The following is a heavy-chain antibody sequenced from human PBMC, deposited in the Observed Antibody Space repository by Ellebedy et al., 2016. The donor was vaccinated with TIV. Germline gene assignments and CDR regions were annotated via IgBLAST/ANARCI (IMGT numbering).Heavy chain of an antibody. Sequence: GGSLRLSXAASGFTFSNYAMTWVRQAPGKGLEWVSAISGSGSTTYYADSVRGRFTISRDNSKNTLFVQMDSLRAEDTAVYYCAKLVGYDIWYFDRWGRGTLVTVSS. CDR3: AKLVGYDIWYFDR. V-gene: IGHV3-23*01. CDR1: GFTFSNYA. CDR2: ISGSGSTT. D-gene: IGHD5-12*01. J-gene: IGHJ2*01.